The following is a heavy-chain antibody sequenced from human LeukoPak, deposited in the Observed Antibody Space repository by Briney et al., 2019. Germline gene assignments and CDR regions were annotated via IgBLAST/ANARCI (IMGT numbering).Heavy chain of an antibody. Sequence: QAGGSLRLSCAASGFTFSSYWMSWVRQAPGMGLEWVANIKQDGSEKYYVDSVKGRFTISRDNAKNSLYLQMNSLRAEDTAVYYCARDLVGGAGTFDYWGQGTLVTVSS. CDR1: GFTFSSYW. CDR3: ARDLVGGAGTFDY. V-gene: IGHV3-7*01. D-gene: IGHD3-10*01. J-gene: IGHJ4*02. CDR2: IKQDGSEK.